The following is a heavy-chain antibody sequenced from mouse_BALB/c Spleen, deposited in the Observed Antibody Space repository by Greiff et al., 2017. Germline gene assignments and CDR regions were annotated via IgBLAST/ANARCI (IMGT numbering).Heavy chain of an antibody. CDR1: GFTFTDYY. Sequence: EVMLVESGGGLVQPGGSLRLSCATSGFTFTDYYMSWVRQPPGKALEWLGFIRNKANGYTTKYSASVKGRFTISRDNSQSILYLQMNTLRAEDSATYYCARDRGYGSPYAMDYWGQGTSVTVSS. CDR3: ARDRGYGSPYAMDY. D-gene: IGHD1-1*01. V-gene: IGHV7-3*02. CDR2: IRNKANGYTT. J-gene: IGHJ4*01.